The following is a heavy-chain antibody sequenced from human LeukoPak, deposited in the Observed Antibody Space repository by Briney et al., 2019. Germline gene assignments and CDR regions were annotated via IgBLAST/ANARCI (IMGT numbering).Heavy chain of an antibody. Sequence: GGSLRLSCAASGFTFSSYEMNWVRQAPGKGLEWVSYISSSGSTVYYADSVKGRFTISRDNAKNSLYLQMNSLRAEDTAVYYCARGSPHSSGWYVNYWGQGTLVTVSS. CDR3: ARGSPHSSGWYVNY. CDR2: ISSSGSTV. J-gene: IGHJ4*02. V-gene: IGHV3-48*03. D-gene: IGHD6-19*01. CDR1: GFTFSSYE.